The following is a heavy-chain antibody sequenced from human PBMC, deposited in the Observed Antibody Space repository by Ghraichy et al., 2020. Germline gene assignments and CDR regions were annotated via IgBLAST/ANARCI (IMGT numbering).Heavy chain of an antibody. Sequence: SETLSLTCTVSGGSISSSSYYWGWIRQPPGKGLEWIGSIYYSGITYYNPSLKSRVTISVDTSKNQFSLKLSSVTAADTAVYYCARLQTTGTKPFDYWGQGTLVTVSS. D-gene: IGHD1-1*01. V-gene: IGHV4-39*01. CDR3: ARLQTTGTKPFDY. CDR2: IYYSGIT. J-gene: IGHJ4*02. CDR1: GGSISSSSYY.